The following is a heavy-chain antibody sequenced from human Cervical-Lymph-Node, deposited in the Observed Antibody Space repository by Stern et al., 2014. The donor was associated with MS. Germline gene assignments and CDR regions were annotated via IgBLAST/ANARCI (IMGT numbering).Heavy chain of an antibody. CDR1: GFTFSSYS. CDR2: ISSSSSYI. Sequence: EVQLEESGGGLVKPGGSLRLSCAASGFTFSSYSMNWVRQAPGKGLEWVSSISSSSSYIYYADSVKGRFTISRDNAKNSLYLQMNSLRAEDTAVYYCARDFYGDYWYFDLWGRGTLVTVSS. V-gene: IGHV3-21*01. CDR3: ARDFYGDYWYFDL. D-gene: IGHD4-17*01. J-gene: IGHJ2*01.